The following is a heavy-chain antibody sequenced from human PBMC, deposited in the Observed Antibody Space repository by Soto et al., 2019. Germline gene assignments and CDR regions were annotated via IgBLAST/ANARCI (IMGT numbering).Heavy chain of an antibody. V-gene: IGHV4-59*01. Sequence: SETLSLTCSVSGGSINNYCCSWIRQPPGKGLEWIGYIYYSGSPNYNPSLKSRVTISVDTSKNQFSLNLSSVTAADTAVYYCARAGAATLSDYWGQGTLVTVSS. CDR1: GGSINNYC. J-gene: IGHJ4*02. D-gene: IGHD2-15*01. CDR3: ARAGAATLSDY. CDR2: IYYSGSP.